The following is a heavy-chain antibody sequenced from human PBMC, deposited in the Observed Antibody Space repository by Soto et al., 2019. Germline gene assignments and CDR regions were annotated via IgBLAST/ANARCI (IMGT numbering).Heavy chain of an antibody. D-gene: IGHD2-2*01. CDR2: IYYSGST. CDR3: ASPANLVPAALNFDY. V-gene: IGHV4-39*01. J-gene: IGHJ4*02. Sequence: QLQLQESGPGLVKPSETLSLTCTASGGSISSSSYYWGWIRQPPGKGLEWVGSIYYSGSTYYNPSLKSRVTISVDTSKNQFSLKLSSVTAADTAVYYCASPANLVPAALNFDYWGQGTLVTVSS. CDR1: GGSISSSSYY.